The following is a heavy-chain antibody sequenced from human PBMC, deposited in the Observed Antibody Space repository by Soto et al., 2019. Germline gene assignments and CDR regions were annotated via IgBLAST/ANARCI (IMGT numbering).Heavy chain of an antibody. J-gene: IGHJ4*02. CDR1: SGSISSSSYY. Sequence: PSETLSLTCAVSSGSISSSSYYWGWIRQPPGKGLEWIGSIYYSGSTYYNPSLKSRVTISVDTSKNQFSLKLSSVTAADTAVYYCARQGQWLVLAVGYWGQGTLVTVSS. D-gene: IGHD6-19*01. CDR2: IYYSGST. V-gene: IGHV4-39*01. CDR3: ARQGQWLVLAVGY.